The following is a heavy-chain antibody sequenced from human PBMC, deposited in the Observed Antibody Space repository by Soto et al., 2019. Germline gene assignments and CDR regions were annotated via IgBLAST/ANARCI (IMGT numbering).Heavy chain of an antibody. Sequence: SETLSLTCTVSGGSISSYYWSWIRQPAGKGLEWIGRIYTSGSTNYNPSLKSRVTMSVDTSKNQFSLKLSSVTAADTAVYYCARDVDSGYDAPYYFDYWGQGTLVTVSS. J-gene: IGHJ4*02. D-gene: IGHD5-12*01. CDR1: GGSISSYY. V-gene: IGHV4-4*07. CDR3: ARDVDSGYDAPYYFDY. CDR2: IYTSGST.